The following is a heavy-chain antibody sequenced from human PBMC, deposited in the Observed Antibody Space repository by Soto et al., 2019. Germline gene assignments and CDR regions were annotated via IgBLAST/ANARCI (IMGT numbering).Heavy chain of an antibody. CDR1: GFTFTRYD. CDR3: ARVRAAAGENWYFDL. J-gene: IGHJ2*01. CDR2: IGTATDT. V-gene: IGHV3-13*04. D-gene: IGHD6-13*01. Sequence: EVQLVESGGGLVQPGGSLRLSCAASGFTFTRYDMHWVRQATGKGLEWVSAIGTATDTYYPGSVKGRFTISRENVKNSLYLQMNSLRAGDPAVYYCARVRAAAGENWYFDLWGRGTLVTVSS.